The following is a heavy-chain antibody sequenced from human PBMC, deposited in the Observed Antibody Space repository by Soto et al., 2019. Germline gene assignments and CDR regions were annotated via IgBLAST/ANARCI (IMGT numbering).Heavy chain of an antibody. CDR3: ARDRHCSGGSGYSYYYGMDV. CDR2: IYYSGST. J-gene: IGHJ6*02. Sequence: SETLSLTCTVSGGSIISGDYYWSLIRQPPGKGLEWIGYIYYSGSTYYNPSLKSRVTISVDTSKNQFSLKLSSVTAADTAVYYCARDRHCSGGSGYSYYYGMDVWGQGTTVTVSS. CDR1: GGSIISGDYY. D-gene: IGHD2-15*01. V-gene: IGHV4-30-4*01.